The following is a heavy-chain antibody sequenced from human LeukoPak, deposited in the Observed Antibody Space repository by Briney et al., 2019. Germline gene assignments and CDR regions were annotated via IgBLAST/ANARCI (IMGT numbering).Heavy chain of an antibody. CDR2: VWSDGRDK. CDR1: GFTFSNHV. CDR3: ARGAPFGSGSYDY. J-gene: IGHJ4*02. V-gene: IGHV3-33*01. Sequence: GGSLRLSCAASGFTFSNHVMHWVRQAPGKGLEWVALVWSDGRDKYYADSVKGRVTISRDNSKNTLYLQMNSLRVEDTAVYYCARGAPFGSGSYDYWGQGTLVTVSS. D-gene: IGHD3-10*01.